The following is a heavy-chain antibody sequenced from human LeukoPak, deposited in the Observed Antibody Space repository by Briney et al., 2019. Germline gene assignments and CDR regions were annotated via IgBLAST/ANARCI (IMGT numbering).Heavy chain of an antibody. D-gene: IGHD3-16*01. CDR2: ISGSGNGFSI. CDR1: GFVFSIYT. J-gene: IGHJ4*02. V-gene: IGHV3-64D*06. CDR3: VKDFGRVRGTPDS. Sequence: GGSLRLSCSASGFVFSIYTMYWVRQTPGKGPEYASTISGSGNGFSIYYADSVKGRFTISRDDSKSTLYLQMNGLRSEDTAVYYCVKDFGRVRGTPDSWGQGTLVTVSS.